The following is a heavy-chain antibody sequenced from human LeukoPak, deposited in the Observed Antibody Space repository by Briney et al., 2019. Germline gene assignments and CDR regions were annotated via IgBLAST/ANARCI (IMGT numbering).Heavy chain of an antibody. CDR2: VYYSGST. J-gene: IGHJ5*02. D-gene: IGHD2/OR15-2a*01. CDR1: GGSITSSNYY. Sequence: SETLSLTCTVSGGSITSSNYYWAWIRQPPGKGLEWIGSVYYSGSTYYNPSLKSRVTVSVDTSKNQFSLKLSSVTAADTAVYYCARLRRNIANHWSQGTLVTVSS. V-gene: IGHV4-39*01. CDR3: ARLRRNIANH.